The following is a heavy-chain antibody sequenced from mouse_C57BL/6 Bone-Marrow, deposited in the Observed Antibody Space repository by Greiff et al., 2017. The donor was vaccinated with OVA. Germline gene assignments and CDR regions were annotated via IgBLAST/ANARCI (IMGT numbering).Heavy chain of an antibody. D-gene: IGHD2-1*01. CDR2: ISYSGST. V-gene: IGHV3-1*01. Sequence: EVKLVESGPGMVKPSQSLSLTCTVPGYSITSGYDWHWIRHFPGNKLEWMGYISYSGSTNYNPSLKSRISITHDTSKNPFFLKLNSVPTEDTATYYCARVRHYGNSLSYWGQGTTLTVSS. CDR1: GYSITSGYD. CDR3: ARVRHYGNSLSY. J-gene: IGHJ2*01.